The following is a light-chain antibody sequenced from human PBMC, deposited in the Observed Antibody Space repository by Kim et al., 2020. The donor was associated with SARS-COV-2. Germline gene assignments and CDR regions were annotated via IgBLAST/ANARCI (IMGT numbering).Light chain of an antibody. J-gene: IGKJ3*01. CDR2: WAS. V-gene: IGKV4-1*01. CDR3: QQYYSTPFT. Sequence: DIVMTQSPDSLAVSLGERATINCKSSQSVLYSSNNKNYLAWYQQKPGQPPKLLIYWASTRESGLPDRFSGSGSGTDFTLTISSLQAEDVAVYYCQQYYSTPFTFGPGTKVDI. CDR1: QSVLYSSNNKNY.